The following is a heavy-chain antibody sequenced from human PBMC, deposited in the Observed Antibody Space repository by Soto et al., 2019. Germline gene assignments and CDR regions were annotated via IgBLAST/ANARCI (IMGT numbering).Heavy chain of an antibody. Sequence: QVQLVQSGAEVKKPGASVKVSCKASGYTFTSYYMHWVRQAPGQGLEWMGIINPSGGSTSYAQKFQGRVTMTRDTSTSTVYMELSSLRSEYTAVYYCARGSTYYYGSEVMDVWGQGTTVTVSS. J-gene: IGHJ6*02. D-gene: IGHD3-10*01. CDR1: GYTFTSYY. V-gene: IGHV1-46*01. CDR3: ARGSTYYYGSEVMDV. CDR2: INPSGGST.